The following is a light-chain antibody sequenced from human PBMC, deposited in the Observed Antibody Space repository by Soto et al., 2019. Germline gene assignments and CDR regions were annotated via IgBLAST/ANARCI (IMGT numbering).Light chain of an antibody. Sequence: DIQMTQSPSSLAASVGDRVTITCQASQDISTFLNWYQQKPGTAPKLLIYDASHLEPGVPSRFSASGSGTDFTFVISSLQPEDIATYYCQQYEDFPITFGQGTRLDI. V-gene: IGKV1-33*01. CDR3: QQYEDFPIT. CDR1: QDISTF. CDR2: DAS. J-gene: IGKJ5*01.